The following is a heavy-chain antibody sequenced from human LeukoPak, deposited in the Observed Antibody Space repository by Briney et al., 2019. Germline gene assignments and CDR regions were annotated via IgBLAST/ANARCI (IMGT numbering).Heavy chain of an antibody. CDR2: ISSSSSYI. J-gene: IGHJ4*02. Sequence: PGGSLRLSCAASGFTFSSYSMNWVRQAPGKGLEWVSFISSSSSYIYYADSVKGRFTISRDNAKNSLYLQMNSLRAEDTAVYYCAREYDSSAYPFDYWGQGTLVTVSS. D-gene: IGHD3-22*01. CDR3: AREYDSSAYPFDY. V-gene: IGHV3-21*01. CDR1: GFTFSSYS.